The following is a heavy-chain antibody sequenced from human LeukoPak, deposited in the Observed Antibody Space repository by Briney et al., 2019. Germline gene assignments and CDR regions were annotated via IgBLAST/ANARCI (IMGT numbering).Heavy chain of an antibody. V-gene: IGHV4-59*08. CDR3: ARYSGLDGDYFDL. D-gene: IGHD2-21*01. CDR2: IYYSGST. Sequence: SETLSLTCLVSGASISPYYWGWIRQPPGKGLEWLGYIYYSGSTNYSPSLKSRLTMSVDTSKNQFSLKLTAVTAADTAVYYCARYSGLDGDYFDLWGQGTLVTVSS. CDR1: GASISPYY. J-gene: IGHJ4*02.